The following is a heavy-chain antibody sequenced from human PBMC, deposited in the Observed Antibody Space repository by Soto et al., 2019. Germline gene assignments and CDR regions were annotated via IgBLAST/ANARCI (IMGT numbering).Heavy chain of an antibody. J-gene: IGHJ4*02. Sequence: LRLSCAASGFTFSTSELSWVRQAPGKGLEWVSYISSSGSTIYYADSVKGRFTISRDNAKKSLYLQMNSLRAADTAVYYCARWELLTGFDYWGQGTLVTVSS. CDR1: GFTFSTSE. V-gene: IGHV3-48*03. D-gene: IGHD1-26*01. CDR2: ISSSGSTI. CDR3: ARWELLTGFDY.